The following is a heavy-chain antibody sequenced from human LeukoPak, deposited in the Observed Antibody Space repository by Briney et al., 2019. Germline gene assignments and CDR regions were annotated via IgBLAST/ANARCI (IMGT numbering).Heavy chain of an antibody. J-gene: IGHJ4*02. V-gene: IGHV3-21*04. Sequence: PGGSLRLSCAASGFTLSSCSMNWVRQAPGKGLEWVSSISRSSGYVFYADSMKGRFTVSRDNSKNSLYLQMNSLRAEDTAVYYCAKGYCSSTSCKESFFDYWGQGTLVTVSS. CDR2: ISRSSGYV. D-gene: IGHD2-2*01. CDR3: AKGYCSSTSCKESFFDY. CDR1: GFTLSSCS.